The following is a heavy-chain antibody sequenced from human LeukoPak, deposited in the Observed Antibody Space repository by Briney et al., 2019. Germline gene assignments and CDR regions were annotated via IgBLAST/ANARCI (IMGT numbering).Heavy chain of an antibody. CDR2: IYYSGST. CDR1: GGSFSGYY. J-gene: IGHJ6*03. CDR3: ATVAPATEYYYYYYMDV. V-gene: IGHV4-59*01. Sequence: SETLSLTCAVYGGSFSGYYWSWIRQPPGKGLEWIGYIYYSGSTNYNPSLKSRVTISVDTSKNQFSLKLSSVTAADTAVYYCATVAPATEYYYYYYMDVWGKGTTVTVSS. D-gene: IGHD2-15*01.